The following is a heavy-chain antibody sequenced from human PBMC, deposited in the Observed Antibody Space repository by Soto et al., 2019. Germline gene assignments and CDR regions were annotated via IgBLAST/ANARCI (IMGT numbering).Heavy chain of an antibody. J-gene: IGHJ4*02. CDR3: ARLYGSVSTFDY. CDR1: GFIFSSHW. V-gene: IGHV3-7*01. CDR2: IKPDGSDK. Sequence: GGSLRLSCGASGFIFSSHWMTWVRQAPGKGLEWVADIKPDGSDKHYVDSVKGRFTIPRDNAEHSLYLQMSSLRAEDTAVYYCARLYGSVSTFDYWGQGTLVTVSS. D-gene: IGHD6-25*01.